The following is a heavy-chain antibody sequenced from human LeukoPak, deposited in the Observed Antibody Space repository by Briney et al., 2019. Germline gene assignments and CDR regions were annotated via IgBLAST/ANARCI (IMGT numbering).Heavy chain of an antibody. J-gene: IGHJ4*02. CDR1: GYTFTSYD. CDR2: MNPNSGNT. Sequence: GASVKVSCKASGYTFTSYDISWVRQATGQGLEWMGWMNPNSGNTGYAQKFQGRVTMTRNTSISTAYMELSSLRSEDTAVYYCAKPGFLEWLAPYYFDYWGQGTLVTVSS. D-gene: IGHD3-3*01. CDR3: AKPGFLEWLAPYYFDY. V-gene: IGHV1-8*01.